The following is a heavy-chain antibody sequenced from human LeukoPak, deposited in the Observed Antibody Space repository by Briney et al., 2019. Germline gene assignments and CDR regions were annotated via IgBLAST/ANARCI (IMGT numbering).Heavy chain of an antibody. Sequence: ASVKLSCKASGYTFTSSYMHWVRQVPGQGLEWMGMTDPRSGNTNYPKRFQGRVTVTRDTSTSTVYMELSSLRSEDTAVYYCAREPTSGSCYFDYWGQGTLVTVSS. J-gene: IGHJ4*02. V-gene: IGHV1-46*01. CDR1: GYTFTSSY. CDR2: TDPRSGNT. D-gene: IGHD1-26*01. CDR3: AREPTSGSCYFDY.